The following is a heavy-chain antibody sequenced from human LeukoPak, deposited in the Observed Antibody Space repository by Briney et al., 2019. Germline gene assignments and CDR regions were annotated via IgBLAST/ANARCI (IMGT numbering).Heavy chain of an antibody. Sequence: GGSLRLSCAASGFTFSNHAMNWVRQAPGKGLEWVSSISTSSSYIYYADSVKGRFTISRDNAKNSLYLQMNSLRAEDTAVYYCARDYREYSGYNEGSFDYWGQGTLVTVSS. J-gene: IGHJ4*02. V-gene: IGHV3-21*01. CDR3: ARDYREYSGYNEGSFDY. CDR2: ISTSSSYI. D-gene: IGHD5-12*01. CDR1: GFTFSNHA.